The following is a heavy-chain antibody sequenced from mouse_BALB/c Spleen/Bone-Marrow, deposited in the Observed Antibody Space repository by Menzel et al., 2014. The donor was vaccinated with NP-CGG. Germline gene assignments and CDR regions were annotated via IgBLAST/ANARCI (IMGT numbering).Heavy chain of an antibody. Sequence: EVNVVESGGGLGQPGGSLRLSCATSGFTFTDYYMSWVRQPPGKALEWLGFIRNKANGYTTEYSASVKSRFTISRDNSQSILYLQMNTLRAEDSATYYCARDTVITTHWYFDVWGAGTTVTVSS. V-gene: IGHV7-3*02. CDR3: ARDTVITTHWYFDV. CDR1: GFTFTDYY. D-gene: IGHD2-4*01. J-gene: IGHJ1*01. CDR2: IRNKANGYTT.